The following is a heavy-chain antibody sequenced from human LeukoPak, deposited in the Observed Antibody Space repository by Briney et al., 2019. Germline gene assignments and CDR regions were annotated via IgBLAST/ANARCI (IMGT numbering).Heavy chain of an antibody. V-gene: IGHV4-34*01. CDR2: INHSGST. CDR3: ARVVGGWYSY. D-gene: IGHD6-19*01. Sequence: SETLSLTCAVYGGSFSGYYWSWIRQPPGKGLEWIGEINHSGSTNYNPSLKSRVTISVGTSKNQFSLKLSSVTAADTAVYYCARVVGGWYSYWGQGTLVTVSS. CDR1: GGSFSGYY. J-gene: IGHJ4*02.